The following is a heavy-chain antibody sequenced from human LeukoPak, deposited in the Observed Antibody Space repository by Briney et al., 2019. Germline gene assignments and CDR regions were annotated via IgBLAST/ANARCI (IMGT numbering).Heavy chain of an antibody. J-gene: IGHJ4*02. CDR2: IYPGDADT. V-gene: IGHV5-51*01. D-gene: IGHD5-12*01. CDR3: ARLSGGYSGYFID. CDR1: GDSFTSYW. Sequence: GESLKISCRGSGDSFTSYWIWWGRQMPGKGLEGMGSIYPGDADTRYSPSFQGQVTISADKSISTAYLQWSSLKASDTAMYYCARLSGGYSGYFIDWGQETLVTVSS.